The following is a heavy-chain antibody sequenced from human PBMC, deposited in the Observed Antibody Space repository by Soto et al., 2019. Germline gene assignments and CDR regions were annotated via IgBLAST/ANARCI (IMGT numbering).Heavy chain of an antibody. V-gene: IGHV3-53*01. CDR1: GVNPKGQG. CDR3: AGDGGNSY. J-gene: IGHJ4*02. D-gene: IGHD2-15*01. CDR2: VNIAGT. Sequence: PGGSFRTSCAVPGVNPKGQGMNWFRQAPGRGLEWVSSVNIAGTYYSDSASGRFTFSTDYSRNTIFLQMNSLRVEDSAIYYCAGDGGNSYWGQGAQVTVSS.